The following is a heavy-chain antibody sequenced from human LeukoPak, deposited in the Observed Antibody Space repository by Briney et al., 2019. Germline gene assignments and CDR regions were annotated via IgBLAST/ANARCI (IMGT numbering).Heavy chain of an antibody. CDR2: IRYDGSNK. Sequence: GGSLRLSCAASGFTFSSYAMSWVRQAPGKGLEWVAFIRYDGSNKYYADSVKGRFTISRDNSKNTLYLQMNSLRAEDTAVYYCAKKGVSSSSDYFDYWGQGTLITVSS. J-gene: IGHJ4*02. CDR3: AKKGVSSSSDYFDY. CDR1: GFTFSSYA. D-gene: IGHD6-13*01. V-gene: IGHV3-30*02.